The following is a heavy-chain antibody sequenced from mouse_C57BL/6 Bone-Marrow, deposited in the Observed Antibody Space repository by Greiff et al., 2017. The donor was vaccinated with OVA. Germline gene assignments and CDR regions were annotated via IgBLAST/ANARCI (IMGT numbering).Heavy chain of an antibody. CDR3: ARYYYGSSPWYFDV. V-gene: IGHV2-9-1*01. D-gene: IGHD1-1*01. Sequence: VKLMESGPGLVAPSQSLSITCTVSGFSLTSYAISWVRQPPGKGLEWLGVIWTGGGTNYNSALYSRLSISKDNSKSQVFLKMNSLQTDDTARYYCARYYYGSSPWYFDVWGTGTTVTVSS. CDR2: IWTGGGT. CDR1: GFSLTSYA. J-gene: IGHJ1*03.